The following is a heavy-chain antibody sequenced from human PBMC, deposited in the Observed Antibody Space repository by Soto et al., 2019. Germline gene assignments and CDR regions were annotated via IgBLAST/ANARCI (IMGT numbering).Heavy chain of an antibody. CDR1: GGSISSYY. CDR2: IYYSGST. D-gene: IGHD6-13*01. Sequence: SETLSLTCTVSGGSISSYYWSWIRQPPGKGLEWIGYIYYSGSTNYNPSLKSRVTISVDTSKNQFSLKLSSVTAADTAVYYCARADPWYSSSWRFDPWGQGTLVTVSS. CDR3: ARADPWYSSSWRFDP. J-gene: IGHJ5*02. V-gene: IGHV4-59*01.